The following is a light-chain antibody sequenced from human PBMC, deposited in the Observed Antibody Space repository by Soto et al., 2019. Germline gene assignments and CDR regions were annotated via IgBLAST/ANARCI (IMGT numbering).Light chain of an antibody. CDR1: QSVTTW. CDR3: QRYNRYWT. J-gene: IGKJ1*01. V-gene: IGKV1-5*03. Sequence: DIQMTQSPSTLSPSVGDRVTITCRASQSVTTWLACYQQKAGKSAKFLIYKSSSIESGVPSRFSGSGSGTEFTLTISSLQHDDFATYYCQRYNRYWTFGQGTKVDI. CDR2: KSS.